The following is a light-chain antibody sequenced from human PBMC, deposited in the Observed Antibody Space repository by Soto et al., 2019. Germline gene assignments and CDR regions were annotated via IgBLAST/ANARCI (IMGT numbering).Light chain of an antibody. CDR2: SYN. J-gene: IGLJ1*01. V-gene: IGLV1-47*02. CDR3: AAWDDSLNGLYV. Sequence: QSALAQPPSASGTPGQRVTISCSGTSSNIGSNDVYWYQHVPGTAPKLLIYSYNQRPSGIPDRFSGSKSGTSASLAISGLRSEDEADYYCAAWDDSLNGLYVFGTGTKV. CDR1: SSNIGSND.